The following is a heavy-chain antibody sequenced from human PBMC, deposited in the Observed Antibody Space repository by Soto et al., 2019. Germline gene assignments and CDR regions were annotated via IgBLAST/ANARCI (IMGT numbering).Heavy chain of an antibody. CDR1: GGSISSGGYY. D-gene: IGHD2-2*03. CDR3: ARLNGYCISTNCHGYYGMDV. Sequence: SETLSLTCTVSGGSISSGGYYWSRIRQHPGKGLEWIGYIYYSGSTYYNPSLMSRVTISVDTSKNEFSLRLSSVTAADTAVYYCARLNGYCISTNCHGYYGMDVWGQGTTVTVSS. J-gene: IGHJ6*02. V-gene: IGHV4-31*03. CDR2: IYYSGST.